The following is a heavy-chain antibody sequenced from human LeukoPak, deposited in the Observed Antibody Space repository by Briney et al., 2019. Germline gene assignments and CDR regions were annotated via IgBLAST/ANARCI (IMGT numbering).Heavy chain of an antibody. J-gene: IGHJ4*02. CDR2: IRYDGSNK. CDR3: AKDPGPDIVVVPVATCDY. D-gene: IGHD2-2*01. CDR1: GFTFSSYG. Sequence: GGSLRLSCAASGFTFSSYGMHWVRQAPGKGLEWVAFIRYDGSNKYYADSVKGRFTISRDNSKNTLYLQMNSLRAEDTAVYYCAKDPGPDIVVVPVATCDYWGQGTLVTVSS. V-gene: IGHV3-30*02.